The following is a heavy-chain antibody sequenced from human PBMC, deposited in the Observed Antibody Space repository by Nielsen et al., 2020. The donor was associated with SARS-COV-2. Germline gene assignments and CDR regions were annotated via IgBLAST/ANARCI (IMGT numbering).Heavy chain of an antibody. CDR2: INSHSGNT. J-gene: IGHJ5*01. Sequence: WVRQAPGQGLEWMGWINSHSGNTVYARALEGRVAMTTDTDTRTAFMELRTLRSDDTAVYFCARVPIQHCTSTSCYADSWGQGTLVTVSS. V-gene: IGHV1-18*01. CDR3: ARVPIQHCTSTSCYADS. D-gene: IGHD2-2*01.